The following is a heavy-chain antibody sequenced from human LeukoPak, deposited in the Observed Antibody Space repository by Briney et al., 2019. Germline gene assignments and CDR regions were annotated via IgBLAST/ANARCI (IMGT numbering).Heavy chain of an antibody. V-gene: IGHV3-21*01. CDR3: ARGGHFDY. CDR2: ISSSSSYI. J-gene: IGHJ4*02. CDR1: ERPVSSYS. D-gene: IGHD3-16*01. Sequence: PGRTLRLCCSVEERPVSSYSRNRVCPAPGKGLEWVSSISSSSSYIYYADSVKGRFTISRDNAKNSLYLQMNSLRAEDTAVYYCARGGHFDYWGQGTLVTVSS.